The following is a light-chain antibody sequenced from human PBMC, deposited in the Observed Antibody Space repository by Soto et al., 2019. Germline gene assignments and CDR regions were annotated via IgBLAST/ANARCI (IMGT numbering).Light chain of an antibody. CDR2: AAS. J-gene: IGKJ1*01. CDR1: QSISNH. V-gene: IGKV1-39*01. Sequence: DIQMCESPSTLSASVEDRVTITCRASQSISNHLSFYQQKPGKAPKLLIFAASSLQSGVPSRFSGSRSGPDFTLTISRLQAEDFTTYYRQQSYRRPHTFGQGTKVDI. CDR3: QQSYRRPHT.